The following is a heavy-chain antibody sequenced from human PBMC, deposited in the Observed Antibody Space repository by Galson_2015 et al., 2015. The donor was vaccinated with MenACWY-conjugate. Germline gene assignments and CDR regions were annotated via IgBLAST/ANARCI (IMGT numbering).Heavy chain of an antibody. CDR2: ISPGSGII. V-gene: IGHV3-48*02. CDR3: AWGRNPTVKSMYLDY. Sequence: SLRLSCAASGITFSHCGMNWVRQAPREGLEWISYISPGSGIIYYADSAKGRFTISRDDAKNSLFLQISSLRDEDTAVYYCAWGRNPTVKSMYLDYWGQGTLVTASS. D-gene: IGHD1-14*01. CDR1: GITFSHCG. J-gene: IGHJ4*02.